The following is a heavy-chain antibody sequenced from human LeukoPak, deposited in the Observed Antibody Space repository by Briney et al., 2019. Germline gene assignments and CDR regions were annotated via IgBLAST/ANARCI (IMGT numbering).Heavy chain of an antibody. Sequence: GGAPRLSCAASGFTFRSYLVHWVRQTPGEGAVWVSRIKSDGGSASDADSVKGRFTISRDNAKNTLYLQMNSLRAEDTAVYCCARVHEAYIYGTNNYYYMDVWGKGTTVTVSS. CDR3: ARVHEAYIYGTNNYYYMDV. V-gene: IGHV3-74*01. J-gene: IGHJ6*03. CDR2: IKSDGGSA. CDR1: GFTFRSYL. D-gene: IGHD5-18*01.